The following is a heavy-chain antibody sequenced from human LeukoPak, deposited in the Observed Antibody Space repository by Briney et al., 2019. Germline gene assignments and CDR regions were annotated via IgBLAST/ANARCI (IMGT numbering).Heavy chain of an antibody. CDR1: GYTFTSYD. Sequence: ASVKVSCKASGYTFTSYDINWVRQATGQGLEWMGWMNPNSGNTGYAQKFQGRVTMTRNTSISTAYMELSRLRSDDTAVYYCAAHYYDSSGYYYSDYWGQGTLVTVSS. CDR3: AAHYYDSSGYYYSDY. CDR2: MNPNSGNT. D-gene: IGHD3-22*01. J-gene: IGHJ4*02. V-gene: IGHV1-8*01.